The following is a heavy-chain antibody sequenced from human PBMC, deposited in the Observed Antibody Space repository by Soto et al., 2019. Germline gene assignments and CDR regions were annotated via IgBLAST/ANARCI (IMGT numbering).Heavy chain of an antibody. Sequence: SETLSLTCAVSGGSISSGSYYWSWIRQPPGKGLEWIGYIYYSGSTYYNPSLKSRVTISVDTSKNQFSLKLSSVTAADTAVYYCARRWGSAFDIWGRGTMVTVSS. D-gene: IGHD3-16*01. CDR1: GGSISSGSYY. CDR2: IYYSGST. J-gene: IGHJ3*02. CDR3: ARRWGSAFDI. V-gene: IGHV4-61*01.